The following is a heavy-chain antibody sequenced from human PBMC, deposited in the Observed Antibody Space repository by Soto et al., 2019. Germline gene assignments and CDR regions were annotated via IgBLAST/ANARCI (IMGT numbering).Heavy chain of an antibody. CDR1: GGSISSGDYY. V-gene: IGHV4-30-4*01. Sequence: QVQLQESGPGLVKPSQTLSLTCTVSGGSISSGDYYWSWIRQPPGKGLEWIGYIYYSGSTYYNPSLKSRVTLSVDTSKHQFALKLSSVTAADTAVYYCASVGNGDYVDYWGQGTLVTVSS. J-gene: IGHJ4*02. CDR3: ASVGNGDYVDY. CDR2: IYYSGST. D-gene: IGHD1-1*01.